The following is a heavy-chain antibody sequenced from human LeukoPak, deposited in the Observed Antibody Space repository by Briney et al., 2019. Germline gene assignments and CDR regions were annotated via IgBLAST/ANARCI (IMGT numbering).Heavy chain of an antibody. CDR1: GGSISNYY. CDR2: IYYSGNT. J-gene: IGHJ4*02. D-gene: IGHD3-22*01. CDR3: ARDIGGYSGSFDY. Sequence: SETLSLTCAVSGGSISNYYWSWIRQPPGKGLEWIGYIYYSGNTNYNPSLKSRVTISVDTSKNQFSLKLSSVTAADTAVYYCARDIGGYSGSFDYWDQGTLVTVSS. V-gene: IGHV4-59*01.